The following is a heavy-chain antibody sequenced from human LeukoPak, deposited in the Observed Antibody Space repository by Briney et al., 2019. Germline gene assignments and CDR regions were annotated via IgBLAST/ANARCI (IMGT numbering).Heavy chain of an antibody. Sequence: GGSLRLSCAASGFTFSSYSMNWVRQAPGKGLEWVSSISSSSSYIYYADSVKGRFTISRDSAKNSLYLQMNSLRAEDTAVYYCARGIVEEMAADWGQGTLVTVPS. CDR3: ARGIVEEMAAD. J-gene: IGHJ4*02. CDR1: GFTFSSYS. V-gene: IGHV3-21*01. CDR2: ISSSSSYI. D-gene: IGHD5-24*01.